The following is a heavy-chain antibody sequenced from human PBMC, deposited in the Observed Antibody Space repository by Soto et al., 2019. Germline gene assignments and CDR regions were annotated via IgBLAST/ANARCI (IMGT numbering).Heavy chain of an antibody. CDR2: ISGSSSTI. Sequence: ESGGGLVKPGGSLRLSCAGSGFTFSDYYMSWIRQAPGKGLEWMSYISGSSSTIYYADSVKGRFTISRDNTKNSLYLQMNSLRAEDTAVYYCARDLAARLQYSRYFSGLDVWGQVTTVTVS. CDR1: GFTFSDYY. J-gene: IGHJ6*02. CDR3: ARDLAARLQYSRYFSGLDV. D-gene: IGHD6-6*01. V-gene: IGHV3-11*01.